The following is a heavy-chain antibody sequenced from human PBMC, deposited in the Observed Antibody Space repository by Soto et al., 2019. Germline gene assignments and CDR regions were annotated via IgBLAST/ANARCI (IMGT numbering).Heavy chain of an antibody. V-gene: IGHV1-69*13. CDR1: GGTFSSYA. CDR2: IIPIFGTA. Sequence: GASVKVSCKASGGTFSSYAISWVRQAPGQGLEWMGGIIPIFGTANYAQKFQGRVTTTADESTSTAYMELSSLRSEDTAVYYCARDSYSSGHMGYWGQGTLVTVS. J-gene: IGHJ4*02. CDR3: ARDSYSSGHMGY. D-gene: IGHD6-25*01.